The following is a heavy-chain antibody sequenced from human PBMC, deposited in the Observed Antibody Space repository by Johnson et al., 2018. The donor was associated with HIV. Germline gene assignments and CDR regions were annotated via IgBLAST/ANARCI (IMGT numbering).Heavy chain of an antibody. CDR1: GFNVSSNY. J-gene: IGHJ3*02. D-gene: IGHD1-26*01. CDR3: AKGPWDLPHAFNI. Sequence: VQLVESGGGLIQPGGSLRLSCATSGFNVSSNYMSWVRQAPGKGLEWVSVIYSAGSIYYGDSVKGRFTISRDNSKNTLYLQMNSLRAEDTAVYYCAKGPWDLPHAFNIWGQGTMVTVSS. V-gene: IGHV3-53*01. CDR2: IYSAGSI.